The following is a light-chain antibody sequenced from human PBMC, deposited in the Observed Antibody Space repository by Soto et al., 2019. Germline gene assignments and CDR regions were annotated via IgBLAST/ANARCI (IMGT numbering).Light chain of an antibody. V-gene: IGKV3-15*01. CDR1: QSVSSN. CDR3: QQYNNWPPST. Sequence: EIVMTQSPATLSVSPGERATLSCRASQSVSSNLAWYQQKPGQAPRLLIYGASTSATGIPARFSGSGSGREFTLTISSLQSEDFAVYYCQQYNNWPPSTFGQGTRLEIK. J-gene: IGKJ5*01. CDR2: GAS.